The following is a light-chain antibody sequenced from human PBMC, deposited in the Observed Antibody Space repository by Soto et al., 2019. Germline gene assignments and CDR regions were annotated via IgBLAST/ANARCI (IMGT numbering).Light chain of an antibody. J-gene: IGLJ1*01. V-gene: IGLV2-8*01. Sequence: ALTQPPSASGSPGQAVTISCTGTSSDVGGYNYVSWYQQHPGKAPKLMIYEVSKRPSGVPDRFSGSKSGNTASLTVSGLQAEDEADYYCSSYAGSNNYVFGTGTKVTVL. CDR1: SSDVGGYNY. CDR2: EVS. CDR3: SSYAGSNNYV.